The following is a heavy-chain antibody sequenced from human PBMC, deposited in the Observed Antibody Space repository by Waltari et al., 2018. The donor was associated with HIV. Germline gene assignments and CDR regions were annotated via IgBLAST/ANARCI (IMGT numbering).Heavy chain of an antibody. J-gene: IGHJ4*02. V-gene: IGHV3-23*01. CDR1: GFVFGDHD. CDR2: INYSGEKT. CDR3: SKDFNWPNGY. Sequence: DVHLSESGGALVQPGGSLRLSCSGSGFVFGDHDMNWVRQAPGKGLEGVANINYSGEKTYYAASVKGRFTISRDNSNSMLFLQMDSLRVEDAAVYYCSKDFNWPNGYWDQGALVNVSS.